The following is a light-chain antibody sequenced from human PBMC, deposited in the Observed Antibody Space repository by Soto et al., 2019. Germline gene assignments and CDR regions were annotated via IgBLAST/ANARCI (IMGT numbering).Light chain of an antibody. J-gene: IGKJ5*01. Sequence: ESVLTQSPGTLSLSQGERATLSCRASQSVSSSYLAWYQQKPGQAPRLLIYGASSRATGIPDRFSGSGSGTDFTLTISRLEPEDFAVYYCQQYGSSPLTFGQGTRLEIK. V-gene: IGKV3-20*01. CDR1: QSVSSSY. CDR3: QQYGSSPLT. CDR2: GAS.